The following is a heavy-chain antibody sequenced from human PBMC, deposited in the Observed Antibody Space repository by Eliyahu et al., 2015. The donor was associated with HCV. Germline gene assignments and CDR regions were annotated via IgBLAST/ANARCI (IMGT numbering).Heavy chain of an antibody. CDR2: SGST. CDR3: ARMGYQLLYGYYYYGMDV. Sequence: SGSTNYNPSLKSRVTISVDTSKNQFSLKLSSVTAADTAVYYCARMGYQLLYGYYYYGMDVWGQGTTVTVSS. V-gene: IGHV4-34*01. D-gene: IGHD2-2*02. J-gene: IGHJ6*02.